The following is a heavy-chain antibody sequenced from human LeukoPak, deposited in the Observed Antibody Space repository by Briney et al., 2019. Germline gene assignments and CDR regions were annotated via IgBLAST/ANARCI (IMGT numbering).Heavy chain of an antibody. V-gene: IGHV3-48*03. J-gene: IGHJ6*03. Sequence: GGSLRLSCAASGFTFSNYEMNWVRQAPGKGLEWISHISNIGDIIHYADSVEGRLTISRDNAKNSLYLQMNSLRAADTAVYYCAKDATAVVGTVYMDVWGKGTTVTISS. CDR1: GFTFSNYE. D-gene: IGHD6-13*01. CDR3: AKDATAVVGTVYMDV. CDR2: ISNIGDII.